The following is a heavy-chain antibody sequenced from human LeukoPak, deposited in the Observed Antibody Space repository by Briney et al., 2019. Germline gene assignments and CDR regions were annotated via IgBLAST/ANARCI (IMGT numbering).Heavy chain of an antibody. Sequence: SETLSLTCTVSSDSISNYYWSWIRQPPGKGLEWFAYIYYTGSANYNPSLKSRVTISVDTSKNQFSLKLSSVTAADTAVYYCARGVYIAAAQYGYWGQGTLVTVSS. V-gene: IGHV4-59*13. CDR3: ARGVYIAAAQYGY. CDR2: IYYTGSA. CDR1: SDSISNYY. D-gene: IGHD6-13*01. J-gene: IGHJ4*02.